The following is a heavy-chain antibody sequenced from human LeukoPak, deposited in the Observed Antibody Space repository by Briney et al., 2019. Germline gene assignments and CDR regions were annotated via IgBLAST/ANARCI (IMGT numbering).Heavy chain of an antibody. J-gene: IGHJ5*02. Sequence: GGSLRLSCAVSGFTFSSYEMNWVRQAPGKGLEWVSYISSSDTTIYYADSVKGRFTISRDNAKNSLYLQMNSLRVEDTAVYYCARGWELDPWGQGTLVTVSS. CDR1: GFTFSSYE. V-gene: IGHV3-48*03. CDR3: ARGWELDP. D-gene: IGHD1-26*01. CDR2: ISSSDTTI.